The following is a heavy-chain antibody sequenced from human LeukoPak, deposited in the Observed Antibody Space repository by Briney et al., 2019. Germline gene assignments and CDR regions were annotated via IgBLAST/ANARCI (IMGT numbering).Heavy chain of an antibody. CDR1: VLTFSNAC. V-gene: IGHV3-15*01. J-gene: IGHJ4*02. Sequence: PGGSLRLSCAASVLTFSNACMSWVRQAPGKGLEWVGRIKSKTEGETTDYATPVKGRFTISRDDSKDTLYLQMDSLKTEDTAVYYCTTYSSGPWHWGQGTLVTVSS. CDR2: IKSKTEGETT. CDR3: TTYSSGPWH. D-gene: IGHD6-19*01.